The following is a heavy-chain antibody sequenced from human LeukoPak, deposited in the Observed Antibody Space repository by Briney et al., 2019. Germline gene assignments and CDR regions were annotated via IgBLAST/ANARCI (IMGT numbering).Heavy chain of an antibody. J-gene: IGHJ4*02. Sequence: PGGSLRLSCAASRFTFSSYAMSWVRQAPGKGLEWVSGINRNGGTTGYADSVKGRFTISRDNAKNSLYLQMNSLRAEDTALYHCARKGLGGELGGFDYWGQGTLVTVSS. CDR3: ARKGLGGELGGFDY. V-gene: IGHV3-20*01. CDR1: RFTFSSYA. CDR2: INRNGGTT. D-gene: IGHD3-16*01.